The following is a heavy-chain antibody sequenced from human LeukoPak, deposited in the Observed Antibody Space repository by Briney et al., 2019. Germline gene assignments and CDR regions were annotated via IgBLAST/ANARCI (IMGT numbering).Heavy chain of an antibody. Sequence: GGSLRLSCAASGFTVSSNYMSWVRQAPGKGLEWVSVSYSGGSTYYADSVKGRFTISRDNSKNTLYLQMNSLRVEDTAVYYCARGIKYYDFWSGYYYFDYWGQGTLVTVSS. CDR2: SYSGGST. J-gene: IGHJ4*02. CDR1: GFTVSSNY. V-gene: IGHV3-53*01. CDR3: ARGIKYYDFWSGYYYFDY. D-gene: IGHD3-3*01.